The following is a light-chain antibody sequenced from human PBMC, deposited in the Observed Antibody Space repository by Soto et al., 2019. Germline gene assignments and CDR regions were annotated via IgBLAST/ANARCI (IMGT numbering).Light chain of an antibody. CDR1: SRDIGNYNY. V-gene: IGLV2-14*01. CDR3: ASYRLANSLVV. J-gene: IGLJ1*01. CDR2: EVT. Sequence: QSVLTQPASVSGSPGQSITISCTGTSRDIGNYNYVSWYQHHPGKAPKLMIYEVTSRPSGVSDRFSGSKSGMTASLTISGLQPEDESYYFCASYRLANSLVVFGAGTKVTVL.